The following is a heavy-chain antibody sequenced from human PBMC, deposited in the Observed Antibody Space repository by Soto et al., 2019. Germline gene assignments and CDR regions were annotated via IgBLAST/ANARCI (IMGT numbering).Heavy chain of an antibody. CDR1: GFTFSSYG. D-gene: IGHD6-13*01. V-gene: IGHV3-30*18. CDR3: AKDYQQLVQYYFDY. Sequence: SLRLSCAASGFTFSSYGMHWVRQAPGKGLEWVAVISYDGSNKYYADSVKGRFTISRDNSKNTLYLQMNSLRAEDTAVYYCAKDYQQLVQYYFDYWGQGTLVTVSS. J-gene: IGHJ4*02. CDR2: ISYDGSNK.